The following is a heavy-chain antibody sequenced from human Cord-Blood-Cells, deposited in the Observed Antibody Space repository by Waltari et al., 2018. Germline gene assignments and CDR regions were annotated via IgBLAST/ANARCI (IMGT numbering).Heavy chain of an antibody. V-gene: IGHV1-69*06. CDR2: IIPIFGTA. CDR1: GGTFSSYA. CDR3: ASLATYSSSSFDY. J-gene: IGHJ4*02. D-gene: IGHD6-6*01. Sequence: QVQLVQSGAEVKKPGSSVKVSCKASGGTFSSYAISWGARAPGQGLEWMVGIIPIFGTANYAQKFQGRVTITADKSTSTAYMELSSLRSEDTAVYYCASLATYSSSSFDYWGQGTLVTVSS.